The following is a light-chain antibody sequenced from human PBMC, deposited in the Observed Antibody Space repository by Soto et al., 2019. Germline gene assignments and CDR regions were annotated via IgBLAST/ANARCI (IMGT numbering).Light chain of an antibody. V-gene: IGKV3-15*01. CDR1: QSISSN. J-gene: IGKJ4*02. CDR3: QQYETWPPLT. CDR2: GAS. Sequence: EIVMTQSPATLSVSPGERATLSCWASQSISSNFAWYQQKPGQAPRLLILGASTRASATPARFSGNGFGTEFTRTISTLQSEDFAVYYCQQYETWPPLTFGGGTKVEIK.